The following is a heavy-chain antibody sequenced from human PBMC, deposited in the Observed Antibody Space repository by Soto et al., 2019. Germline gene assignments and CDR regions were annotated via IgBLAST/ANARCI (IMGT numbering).Heavy chain of an antibody. Sequence: PSETLSLTCSVSGGSVSSGVYYWSWIRQPPGKGLELIGYMSNSESTNYNPSLTSRVAISLDRSRNQFSLKLTSVTAADTAVHYWPRLRIPTFRVVTGHYFDYSGGGTLVTDSA. CDR3: PRLRIPTFRVVTGHYFDY. CDR2: MSNSEST. D-gene: IGHD3-22*01. CDR1: GGSVSSGVYY. J-gene: IGHJ4*01. V-gene: IGHV4-61*08.